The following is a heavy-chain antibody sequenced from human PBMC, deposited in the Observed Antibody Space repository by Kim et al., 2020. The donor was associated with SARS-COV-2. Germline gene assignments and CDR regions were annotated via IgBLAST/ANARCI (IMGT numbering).Heavy chain of an antibody. CDR3: ATSIVIYYYYGMDV. Sequence: SETLSLTCTVSGGSISSFYWSWIRQSPGKGLEWIGCIYNTGSTIYDPSLKSRVTISADTSKNQFSLNLTSVTAADTAVYYCATSIVIYYYYGMDVWGQGT. CDR2: IYNTGST. CDR1: GGSISSFY. D-gene: IGHD4-4*01. J-gene: IGHJ6*02. V-gene: IGHV4-59*01.